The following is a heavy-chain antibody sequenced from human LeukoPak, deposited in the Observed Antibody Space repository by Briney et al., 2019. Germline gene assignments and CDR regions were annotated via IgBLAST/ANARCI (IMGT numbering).Heavy chain of an antibody. Sequence: PGGSLRHSCAASGFNLSTYIMHWVREAPGKGLGWVSSIISSGSNIYYTGSVRGRFTLSRDNAKNSLYLQMSSLRPEDTAVYYCAGGSLRDLKITWGQGSLVTVSP. V-gene: IGHV3-21*06. J-gene: IGHJ5*02. CDR2: IISSGSNI. CDR3: AGGSLRDLKIT. D-gene: IGHD5-24*01. CDR1: GFNLSTYI.